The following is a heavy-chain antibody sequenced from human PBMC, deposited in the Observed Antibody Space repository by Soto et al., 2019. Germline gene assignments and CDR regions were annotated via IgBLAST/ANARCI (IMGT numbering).Heavy chain of an antibody. CDR3: ARDIRYSGYDLQNLFDP. CDR1: GGSISSGDYY. V-gene: IGHV4-30-4*01. D-gene: IGHD5-12*01. J-gene: IGHJ5*02. Sequence: PSETLSLTCTVSGGSISSGDYYWSWIRQPPGKGLEWIGYIYYSGSTYYNPSLKSRVTISVDTSKNQFSLKLSSVTAADTAVYYCARDIRYSGYDLQNLFDPWGQGTLVTVSS. CDR2: IYYSGST.